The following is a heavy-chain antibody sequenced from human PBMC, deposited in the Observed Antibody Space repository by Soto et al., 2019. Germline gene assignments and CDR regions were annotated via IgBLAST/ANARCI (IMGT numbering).Heavy chain of an antibody. CDR1: GFTFHEYA. CDR3: TKGGYDLIYYFGMDV. D-gene: IGHD5-12*01. V-gene: IGHV3-9*01. Sequence: EVQLIESGGGWVQPGTSLRVSCAASGFTFHEYAMHWVRQAPGKGVEWVTGISSDGDTIAYADSVQGRFTVFRDNAKNSLYLPMNSLRAEDTALYYCTKGGYDLIYYFGMDVWGQGTTVTVSS. J-gene: IGHJ6*02. CDR2: ISSDGDTI.